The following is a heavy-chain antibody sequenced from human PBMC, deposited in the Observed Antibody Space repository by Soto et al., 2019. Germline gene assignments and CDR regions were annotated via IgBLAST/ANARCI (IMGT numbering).Heavy chain of an antibody. D-gene: IGHD3-10*01. CDR3: AKDRVTMAQPPQPTGG. CDR1: GFTFSSYA. J-gene: IGHJ4*02. V-gene: IGHV3-23*01. Sequence: GGSLRLSCAASGFTFSSYAMSWVRQAPGKGLEWVSAISGSGGSTYYADSVKGRFTISRDNSKNTLYLQMNSLRAEDTAVYYCAKDRVTMAQPPQPTGGWGQGTLVTVSS. CDR2: ISGSGGST.